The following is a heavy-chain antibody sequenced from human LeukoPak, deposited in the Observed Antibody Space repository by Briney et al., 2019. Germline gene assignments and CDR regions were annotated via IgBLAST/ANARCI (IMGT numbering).Heavy chain of an antibody. V-gene: IGHV2-5*02. CDR2: IYWDDDK. CDR3: AHSAHRLYGSGSYYKTDYFDY. J-gene: IGHJ4*02. Sequence: SGPTLVNPTQTLTLTCTFSGFSLSTSGVGVGWIRQPPGKALEWLALIYWDDDKRYSPSLKSRLTITKDTSKNQVVLTMTNMDPVDTATYYCAHSAHRLYGSGSYYKTDYFDYWGQGTLVTVSS. CDR1: GFSLSTSGVG. D-gene: IGHD3-10*01.